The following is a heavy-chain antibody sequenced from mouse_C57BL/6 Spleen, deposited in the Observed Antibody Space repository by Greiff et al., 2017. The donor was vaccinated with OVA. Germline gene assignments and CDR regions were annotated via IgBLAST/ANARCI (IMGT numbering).Heavy chain of an antibody. CDR2: INPNNGGT. J-gene: IGHJ2*01. CDR3: ARVYYGSPYYFDY. V-gene: IGHV1-26*01. CDR1: GYTFTDYY. Sequence: VQLQQSGPELVKPGASVKISCKASGYTFTDYYMNWVKQSHGKSLEWIGDINPNNGGTSYNQKFKGKATLTVDKSSSTAYMELRSLTSEDSAVYYWARVYYGSPYYFDYWAKAPLSQSPQ. D-gene: IGHD1-1*01.